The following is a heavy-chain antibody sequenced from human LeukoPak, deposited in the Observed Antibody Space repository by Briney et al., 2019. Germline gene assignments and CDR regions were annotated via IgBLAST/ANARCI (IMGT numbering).Heavy chain of an antibody. CDR2: INHSGST. CDR1: GGSFSGYY. V-gene: IGHV4-34*01. D-gene: IGHD6-19*01. J-gene: IGHJ5*02. Sequence: SETLSLTCAVYGGSFSGYYWSWIRQPPGKGLEWIGEINHSGSTNYNPSLKSRVTISVDTSKNQFSLKLSSVIAADTAVYYCARGWNRRSVAGHNWFDPWGQGTLVTVSS. CDR3: ARGWNRRSVAGHNWFDP.